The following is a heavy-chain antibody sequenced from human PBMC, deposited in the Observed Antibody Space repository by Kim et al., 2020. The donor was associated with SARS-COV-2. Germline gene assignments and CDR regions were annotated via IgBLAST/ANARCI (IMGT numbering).Heavy chain of an antibody. J-gene: IGHJ4*02. Sequence: SETLSLTCTVSGGSISSYYWSWIRQPPGKGLEWIGYIYYSGSTNYNPSLKSRVTISVDTSKNQFSLKLSSVTAADTAVYYCARTRGSSSSLDYWGQGSLVTVSS. D-gene: IGHD6-13*01. V-gene: IGHV4-59*01. CDR2: IYYSGST. CDR1: GGSISSYY. CDR3: ARTRGSSSSLDY.